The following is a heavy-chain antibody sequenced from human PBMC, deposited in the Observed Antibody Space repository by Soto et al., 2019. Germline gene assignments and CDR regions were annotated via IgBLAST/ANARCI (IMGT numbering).Heavy chain of an antibody. D-gene: IGHD3-10*01. Sequence: QVQLQESGPGLVKPSGTLSLTCAVSGGSIISSSCWSWVRQPPGKGLEWIGEISHRRNTNNNPSLMSRVTISVDKSKNQFSLHLSSVTPTDTAVYYWARRYGSVEWYFALWGRGTLVAVTS. J-gene: IGHJ2*01. CDR2: ISHRRNT. CDR3: ARRYGSVEWYFAL. CDR1: GGSIISSSC. V-gene: IGHV4-4*02.